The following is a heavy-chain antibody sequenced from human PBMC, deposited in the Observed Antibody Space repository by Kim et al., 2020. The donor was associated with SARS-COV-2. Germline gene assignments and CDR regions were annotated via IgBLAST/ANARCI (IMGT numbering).Heavy chain of an antibody. D-gene: IGHD3-10*01. J-gene: IGHJ6*01. CDR1: GFTFSSYG. Sequence: GGSLRLSCAASGFTFSSYGMHWVRQAPGKGLEWVAVISYDGSNKYYADSVKGRFTISRDNSKNTLYLQMNSLRAEDTAVYYCAKSPGYYGSGRNYYYGM. V-gene: IGHV3-30*18. CDR2: ISYDGSNK. CDR3: AKSPGYYGSGRNYYYGM.